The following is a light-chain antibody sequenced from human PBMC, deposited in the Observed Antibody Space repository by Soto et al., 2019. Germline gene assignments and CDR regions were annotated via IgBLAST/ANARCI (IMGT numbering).Light chain of an antibody. J-gene: IGLJ1*01. CDR3: SSFSVASPL. CDR1: SNDIGGYNY. V-gene: IGLV2-14*01. Sequence: QSVLTPPASMSGSPGQSVTISCAGTSNDIGGYNYVSWYQHHPGTAPKLIIYDVSSRPSGVSHRFSGSKSGNTASLTISGLQAEDEADYYCSSFSVASPLFGTGTKVTVL. CDR2: DVS.